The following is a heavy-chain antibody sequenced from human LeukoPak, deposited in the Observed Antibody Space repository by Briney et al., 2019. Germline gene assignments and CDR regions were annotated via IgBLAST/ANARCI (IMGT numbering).Heavy chain of an antibody. Sequence: GSVKVSCKASGYTFSDYYIHWVRQAPGQGLEWMGWIDPKNGGTKSAQKFQGRVTMTRDTSIRTAYMELSRLRSDDTAEYYCASGRLSGSGSYWGQGALVIVSS. V-gene: IGHV1-2*02. CDR3: ASGRLSGSGSY. CDR2: IDPKNGGT. D-gene: IGHD1-26*01. J-gene: IGHJ4*02. CDR1: GYTFSDYY.